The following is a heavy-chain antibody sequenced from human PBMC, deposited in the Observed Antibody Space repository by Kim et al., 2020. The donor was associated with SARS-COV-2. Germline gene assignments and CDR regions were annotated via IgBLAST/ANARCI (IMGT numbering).Heavy chain of an antibody. Sequence: YADSGKGRFTISRDNAKNSLYLQMNSLRAEDTAVYYCARDPRSYGGSSDYWGQGTLVTVSS. V-gene: IGHV3-21*01. J-gene: IGHJ4*02. D-gene: IGHD1-26*01. CDR3: ARDPRSYGGSSDY.